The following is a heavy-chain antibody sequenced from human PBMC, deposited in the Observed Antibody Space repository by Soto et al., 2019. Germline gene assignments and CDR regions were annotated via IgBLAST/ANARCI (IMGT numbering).Heavy chain of an antibody. V-gene: IGHV5-51*01. CDR3: GRDYCRGTPCYELDY. CDR1: GYRFTNYW. Sequence: PGESLKISCKGSGYRFTNYWIGWVRQMPGKGLEWMGVIYPGDSDTRYSPSFQGQATPPPDKSFNTASLEWITLSASDTSLFYCGRDYCRGTPCYELDYGGQEPQVTVS. D-gene: IGHD2-15*01. CDR2: IYPGDSDT. J-gene: IGHJ4*02.